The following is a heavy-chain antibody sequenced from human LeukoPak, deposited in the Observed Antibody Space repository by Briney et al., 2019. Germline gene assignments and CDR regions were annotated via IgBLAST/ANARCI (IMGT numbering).Heavy chain of an antibody. CDR3: ARGGVDY. CDR1: GFTFSSYS. Sequence: PGGSLRLACAASGFTFSSYSMNWVRQAPGKGLEWVSSISSSSSYIHYVDSVKGRFTISRDNVKNSLYLQMSSLRAEDTAVYYCARGGVDYWGQGTLVTVSS. CDR2: ISSSSSYI. J-gene: IGHJ4*02. D-gene: IGHD3-10*01. V-gene: IGHV3-21*01.